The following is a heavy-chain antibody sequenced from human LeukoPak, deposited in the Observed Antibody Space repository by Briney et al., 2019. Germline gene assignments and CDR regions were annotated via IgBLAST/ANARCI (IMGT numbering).Heavy chain of an antibody. V-gene: IGHV3-23*01. D-gene: IGHD2-2*02. CDR2: TSGSGGST. CDR1: GFTFSSYA. Sequence: GGSLRLSCAASGFTFSSYAMSWVRQAPGKGLEWVSATSGSGGSTYYADSVKGRFTVSRDNSKNTLYLQMNSLRAEDTAVYYCAKPRSDIVVVPAAIRDVDYFDYWGQGTLVTASS. J-gene: IGHJ4*02. CDR3: AKPRSDIVVVPAAIRDVDYFDY.